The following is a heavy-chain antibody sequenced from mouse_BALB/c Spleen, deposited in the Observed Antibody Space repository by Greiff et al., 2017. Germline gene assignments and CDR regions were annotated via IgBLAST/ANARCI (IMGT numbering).Heavy chain of an antibody. CDR3: ARNGPGAMDY. J-gene: IGHJ4*01. D-gene: IGHD1-2*01. CDR2: ISSGSSTI. V-gene: IGHV5-17*02. CDR1: GFTFSSFG. Sequence: EVQLVESGGGLVQPGGSRKLSCAASGFTFSSFGMHWVRQAPEKGLEWVAYISSGSSTIYYADTVKGRFTISRDNPKNTLFLQMTSLRSEDTAMYYCARNGPGAMDYWGQGTSVTVSS.